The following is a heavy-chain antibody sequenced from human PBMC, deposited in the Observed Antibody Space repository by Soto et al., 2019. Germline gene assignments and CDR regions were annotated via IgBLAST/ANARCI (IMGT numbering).Heavy chain of an antibody. J-gene: IGHJ6*03. CDR2: IYSGGST. CDR1: GFTVSSNY. D-gene: IGHD6-13*01. V-gene: IGHV3-66*01. Sequence: PGGSLRLSCAASGFTVSSNYMSWVRQAPGKGLEWVSVIYSGGSTYYADSVKGRFTISRDNSKNTLYLQMNSLRAEDTAVYYCARDRIAAADYYYYYKDVWGKGTTVTVSS. CDR3: ARDRIAAADYYYYYKDV.